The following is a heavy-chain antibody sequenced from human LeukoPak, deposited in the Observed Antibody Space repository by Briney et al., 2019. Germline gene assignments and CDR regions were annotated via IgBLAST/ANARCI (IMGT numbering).Heavy chain of an antibody. CDR3: AKDIDWLAFED. Sequence: GGSLRLSCAASGFTFSSYWMSWLRQAPGKGLEWVANIKQDGSEKYYVDSVKGRFTISRDNAKNSLYLQMNSLRVEDTAVYYCAKDIDWLAFEDWGQGTLVTVSS. CDR2: IKQDGSEK. D-gene: IGHD6-19*01. J-gene: IGHJ4*02. CDR1: GFTFSSYW. V-gene: IGHV3-7*03.